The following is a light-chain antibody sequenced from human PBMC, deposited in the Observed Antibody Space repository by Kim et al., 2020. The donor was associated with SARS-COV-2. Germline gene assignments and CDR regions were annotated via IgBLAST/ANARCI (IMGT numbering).Light chain of an antibody. V-gene: IGLV7-43*01. Sequence: QAVVTQEPSLTVSSGGTVTLTCASSTGAVTSAHYPNWFQQKHGQTPRPLIYSTNNKHSWTPARFSASLLGGRAALTLSAVQPEDEAIYYCLLHYGATQLFGAGTQLTVL. CDR2: STN. CDR1: TGAVTSAHY. J-gene: IGLJ3*02. CDR3: LLHYGATQL.